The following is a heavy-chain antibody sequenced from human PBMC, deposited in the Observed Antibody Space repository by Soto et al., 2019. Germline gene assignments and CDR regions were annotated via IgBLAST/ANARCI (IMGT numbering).Heavy chain of an antibody. V-gene: IGHV6-1*01. CDR3: ARGGLLPDY. Sequence: SQTLSLTCAISGDSVSTNSATWDWIRQSPSRGLEWLGRTYYRSKWYNDYAVSVKGRITINPDTSNNQLSLKLSSVTAADTAVYYCARGGLLPDYWGQGTLVTVSS. CDR2: TYYRSKWYN. CDR1: GDSVSTNSAT. D-gene: IGHD6-19*01. J-gene: IGHJ4*02.